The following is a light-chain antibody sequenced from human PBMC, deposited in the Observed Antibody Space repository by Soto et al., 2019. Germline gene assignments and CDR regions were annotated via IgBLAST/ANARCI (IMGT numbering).Light chain of an antibody. CDR3: KQYNSGPRS. CDR2: GAS. CDR1: QSDSNN. V-gene: IGKV3-15*01. Sequence: EIVMTQSPATLSVSPGERATLSCMASQSDSNNLAWYQQKPGQAPRPVIYGASTRATGIPARFSGCGSGTEFALTIRSLLGEDFAVYYCKQYNSGPRSFGGGNKVAI. J-gene: IGKJ4*01.